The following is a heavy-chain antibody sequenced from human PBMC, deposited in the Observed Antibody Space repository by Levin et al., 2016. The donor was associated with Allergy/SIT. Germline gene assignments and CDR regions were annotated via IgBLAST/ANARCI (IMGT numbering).Heavy chain of an antibody. CDR3: ARDVATITTGGPDY. CDR2: ISAYNGQT. J-gene: IGHJ4*02. CDR1: GYTFTSQG. V-gene: IGHV1-18*01. D-gene: IGHD5-24*01. Sequence: ASVKVSCKASGYTFTSQGITWVRQAPGQGLEWMGWISAYNGQTLYAEKVQDRVTMTTDTSTDTAYMELRSLRSDDTAVYYCARDVATITTGGPDYWGQGTLVTVSS.